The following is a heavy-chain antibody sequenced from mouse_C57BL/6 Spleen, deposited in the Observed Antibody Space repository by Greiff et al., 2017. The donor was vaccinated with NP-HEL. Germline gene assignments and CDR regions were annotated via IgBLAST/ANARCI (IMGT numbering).Heavy chain of an antibody. CDR1: GYTFTSYW. CDR3: AGDYYGSGAY. J-gene: IGHJ3*01. Sequence: VMLVESGAELAKPGASVKLSCKASGYTFTSYWMHWVKQRPGQGLEWIGYINPSSGYTKYNQKFKDKATLTADKSSSTAYLQLSSLTYEDSAVYYCAGDYYGSGAYWGQGTLVTVSA. D-gene: IGHD1-1*01. CDR2: INPSSGYT. V-gene: IGHV1-7*01.